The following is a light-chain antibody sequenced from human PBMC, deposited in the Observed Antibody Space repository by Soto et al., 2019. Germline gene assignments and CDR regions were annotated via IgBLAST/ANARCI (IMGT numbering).Light chain of an antibody. CDR2: GAS. J-gene: IGKJ1*01. CDR3: LHYGTAQWM. CDR1: QSVTRSS. V-gene: IGKV3-20*01. Sequence: EVVLTQSPATLSLSPGERATLSCRASQSVTRSSLAWYQQKPGQSPRLLIPGASSRATGIPDRFSGGGSGTDFIFNISSLEPEDFAMYYCLHYGTAQWMFGQGTKV.